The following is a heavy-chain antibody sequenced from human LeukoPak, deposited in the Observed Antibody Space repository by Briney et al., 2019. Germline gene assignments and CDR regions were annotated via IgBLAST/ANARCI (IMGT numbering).Heavy chain of an antibody. J-gene: IGHJ6*02. D-gene: IGHD6-19*01. CDR2: INTNTGNP. V-gene: IGHV7-4-1*02. CDR3: ARDPGEQSGWQWLAFHYYYYYGMDV. Sequence: ASVKVSCKASGYTFTSYAMNWVRQAPGQGLEWMGWINTNTGNPTYAQGFTGRFVFSLDTSVSTAYLQISSLKAEDTAVYYCARDPGEQSGWQWLAFHYYYYYGMDVWGQGTTVTVSS. CDR1: GYTFTSYA.